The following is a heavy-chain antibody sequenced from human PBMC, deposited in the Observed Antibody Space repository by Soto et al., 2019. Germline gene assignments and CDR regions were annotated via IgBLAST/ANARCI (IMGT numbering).Heavy chain of an antibody. CDR1: GFTFSNYA. Sequence: EVQLLDSGGGLVQPGGSLRLSCEASGFTFSNYAMNWVRQAPGKGLEWVLGISGGGDNTYYADSVKGRFTISGDNSKIMVFLQMNSLRAEATAVYYCAKERLARGFDYWGQGTLVTVSP. V-gene: IGHV3-23*01. CDR3: AKERLARGFDY. CDR2: ISGGGDNT. J-gene: IGHJ4*02.